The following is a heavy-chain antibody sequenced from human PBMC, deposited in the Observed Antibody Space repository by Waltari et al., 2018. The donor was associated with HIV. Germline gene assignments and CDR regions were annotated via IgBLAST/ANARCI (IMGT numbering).Heavy chain of an antibody. Sequence: QVQLVESGGGVVQPGRSLRLSCAASGFTFSSYALQWVRPAQGKGLDGGAVISYDGRNKYYADSVKGRFTISRDNSKNTLYLQMNSLRAEDTAVYYCASFSGYGYYYYYTMDVWGQGTTVTVSS. CDR1: GFTFSSYA. CDR3: ASFSGYGYYYYYTMDV. CDR2: ISYDGRNK. J-gene: IGHJ6*02. V-gene: IGHV3-30*01. D-gene: IGHD5-12*01.